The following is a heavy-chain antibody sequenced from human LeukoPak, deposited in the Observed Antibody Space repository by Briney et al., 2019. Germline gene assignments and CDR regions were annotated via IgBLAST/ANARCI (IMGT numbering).Heavy chain of an antibody. D-gene: IGHD2-2*02. Sequence: EWVANIKQDGSEKYYVDSVKGRFTISGDNAKNSLYLQMNSLRAEDTAVYYCSRERWEDCSSTSCYSFFDYWGQGTLVTVSS. CDR3: SRERWEDCSSTSCYSFFDY. V-gene: IGHV3-7*01. J-gene: IGHJ4*02. CDR2: IKQDGSEK.